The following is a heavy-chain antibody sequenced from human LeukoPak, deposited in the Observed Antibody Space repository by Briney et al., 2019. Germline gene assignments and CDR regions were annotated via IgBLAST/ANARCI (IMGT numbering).Heavy chain of an antibody. D-gene: IGHD3-9*01. V-gene: IGHV4-61*01. J-gene: IGHJ4*02. CDR3: ARYDILTGYSPGGYFDY. CDR1: GYSISSSYY. Sequence: SETLSLTCTVSGYSISSSYYWSWIRQPPGKGLEWIGYIYYSGSTNYNPSLKSRVTISVDTSKNQFSLKLSSVTAADTAVYYCARYDILTGYSPGGYFDYWGQGTLVTVSS. CDR2: IYYSGST.